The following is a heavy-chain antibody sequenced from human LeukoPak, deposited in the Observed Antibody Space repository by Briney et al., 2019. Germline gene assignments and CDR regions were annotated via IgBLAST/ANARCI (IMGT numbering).Heavy chain of an antibody. V-gene: IGHV3-48*03. D-gene: IGHD2-2*01. CDR1: GFTFSSYE. Sequence: GGSLRLSCAASGFTFSSYEMNWVRQAPGKGLEWVSYISSSGSTIYYADAVKGRFTISRDNAKNSLYLQMNSLRAEDTAVYYCARDGVVVVPAPSSFMDVWGKGTTVTASS. CDR3: ARDGVVVVPAPSSFMDV. CDR2: ISSSGSTI. J-gene: IGHJ6*03.